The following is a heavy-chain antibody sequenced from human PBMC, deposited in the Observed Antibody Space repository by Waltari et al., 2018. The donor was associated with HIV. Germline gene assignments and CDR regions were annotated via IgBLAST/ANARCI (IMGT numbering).Heavy chain of an antibody. CDR2: RSRSGEV. CDR3: LRDDPGYRAIDY. Sequence: LVESGGGQATPGESLTLSCFGSGFSFRHFSINWVRQFLGKGREWGASRSRSGEVVQADSVRGRFKIYRDDGRNSGFLQMDSLKIEDTAIYYCLRDDPGYRAIDYWGQGVPVNVS. CDR1: GFSFRHFS. V-gene: IGHV3-21*04. J-gene: IGHJ4*02. D-gene: IGHD5-18*01.